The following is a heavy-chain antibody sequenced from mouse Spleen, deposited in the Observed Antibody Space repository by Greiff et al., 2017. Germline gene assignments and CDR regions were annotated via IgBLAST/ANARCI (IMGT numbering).Heavy chain of an antibody. CDR3: ARWRYYDGSPSWYFDV. D-gene: IGHD1-1*01. J-gene: IGHJ1*01. CDR2: IYPGTGST. Sequence: VQGVESGAELVRPGASVKLSCKTSGYIFTSYWIHWVKQRSGQGLEWIARIYPGTGSTYYNEKFKGKATLTADKSSSTAYLQLSSLTSEDTAIYYCARWRYYDGSPSWYFDVWGAGTTVTVSS. CDR1: GYIFTSYW. V-gene: IGHV1S132*01.